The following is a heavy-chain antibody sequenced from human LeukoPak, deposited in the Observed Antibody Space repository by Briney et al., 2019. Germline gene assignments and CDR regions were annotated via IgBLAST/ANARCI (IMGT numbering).Heavy chain of an antibody. CDR2: IYYSGFT. CDR3: ARDYSGYAAFDI. V-gene: IGHV4-39*07. D-gene: IGHD5-12*01. CDR1: GGSISTSSYH. J-gene: IGHJ3*02. Sequence: TETLSLTCSVSGGSISTSSYHWGWIRQPPGKGLEWIGAIYYSGFTYYNPSLKSRVTISVDTSKNQFSLNLSSVTAADTAVYYCARDYSGYAAFDIWGQGTMVTVSS.